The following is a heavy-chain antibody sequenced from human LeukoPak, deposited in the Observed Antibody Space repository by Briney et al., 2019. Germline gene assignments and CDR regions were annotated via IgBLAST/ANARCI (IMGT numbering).Heavy chain of an antibody. Sequence: PGGSLRLSCAASEFTFSDYYMSWIRQAPGKGLEWVSYISYSGDTIYYADSVKGRFTVSRDNAKNSLYLQMNSLRAEDTAVYYCARETPYSSGWYTTGALGYWGQGTLVTVSS. CDR2: ISYSGDTI. D-gene: IGHD6-19*01. J-gene: IGHJ4*02. CDR1: EFTFSDYY. V-gene: IGHV3-11*04. CDR3: ARETPYSSGWYTTGALGY.